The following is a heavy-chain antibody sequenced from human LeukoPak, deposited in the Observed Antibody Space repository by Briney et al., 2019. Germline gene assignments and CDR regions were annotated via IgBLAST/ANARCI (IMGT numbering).Heavy chain of an antibody. CDR1: GGSISSGDYY. D-gene: IGHD5-18*01. CDR3: ARGGILSDAFDI. CDR2: IYYSGST. Sequence: NPSEALSHTCTVSGGSISSGDYYWSWIRQPPGKGLEWIGYIYYSGSTYYNPSLKSRVTISVDTSKNQFSLKLSSVTAADTAVYYCARGGILSDAFDIWGQGTMVTVSS. J-gene: IGHJ3*02. V-gene: IGHV4-30-4*01.